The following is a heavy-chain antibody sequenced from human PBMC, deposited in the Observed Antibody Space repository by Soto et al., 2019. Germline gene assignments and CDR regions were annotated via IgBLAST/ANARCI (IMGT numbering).Heavy chain of an antibody. Sequence: EVQLVESGGGLVQPGGSLRLSCAASGFTFSSYEMNWVRQAPGKGLEWVSYISSSGSTIYYADSVKGRFTISRDNAKNSLYLQMNSLRAEDTAVYYCARGAAAAGNFDSWGQGTLVTVSS. CDR3: ARGAAAAGNFDS. V-gene: IGHV3-48*03. J-gene: IGHJ4*02. CDR2: ISSSGSTI. CDR1: GFTFSSYE. D-gene: IGHD6-13*01.